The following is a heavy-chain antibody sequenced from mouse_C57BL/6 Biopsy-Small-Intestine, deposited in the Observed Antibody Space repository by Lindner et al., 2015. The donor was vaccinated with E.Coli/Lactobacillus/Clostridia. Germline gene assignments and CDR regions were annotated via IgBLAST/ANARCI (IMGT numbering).Heavy chain of an antibody. V-gene: IGHV1-82*01. J-gene: IGHJ2*01. Sequence: VQLQESGPELVKPGASVKMSCKASGYAFSNSWMNWVKQRPGKDLEWIGRIYPGDGDILYNGSFKGKATLTADTSSSTAYIQLSSLTSEDSAVYFCARGTRLDYWGRGTTLTVSA. CDR3: ARGTRLDY. CDR1: GYAFSNSW. D-gene: IGHD2-14*01. CDR2: IYPGDGDI.